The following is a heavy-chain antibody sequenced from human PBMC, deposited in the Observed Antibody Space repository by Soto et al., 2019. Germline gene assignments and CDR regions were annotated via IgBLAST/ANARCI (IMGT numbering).Heavy chain of an antibody. D-gene: IGHD3-22*01. Sequence: XVFLRLSCAASGLTSSGSAMHGVRQASGKGLEWVGRIRSKANGYATAYAASVKGRFTISRDDSKNTAYLQMNSLKTEDTAVYYCTRTYYYDSSGVNWFDPWGQGTLVTVSS. J-gene: IGHJ5*02. CDR3: TRTYYYDSSGVNWFDP. V-gene: IGHV3-73*01. CDR2: IRSKANGYAT. CDR1: GLTSSGSA.